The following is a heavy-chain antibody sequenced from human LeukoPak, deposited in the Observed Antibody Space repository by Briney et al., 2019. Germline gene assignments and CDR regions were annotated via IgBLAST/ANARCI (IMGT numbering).Heavy chain of an antibody. CDR3: ARDNKVDHEFWSGYSNGDYFDY. Sequence: ASVKVSCKASGYTFTSYGISWLRQAPGQGLEWMGWISAYNGNTNYAQKLQGRVTMTTDTSTSTAYMELRSLRSDDTAVYYCARDNKVDHEFWSGYSNGDYFDYWGQGTLVTVSS. CDR2: ISAYNGNT. D-gene: IGHD3-3*01. J-gene: IGHJ4*02. CDR1: GYTFTSYG. V-gene: IGHV1-18*01.